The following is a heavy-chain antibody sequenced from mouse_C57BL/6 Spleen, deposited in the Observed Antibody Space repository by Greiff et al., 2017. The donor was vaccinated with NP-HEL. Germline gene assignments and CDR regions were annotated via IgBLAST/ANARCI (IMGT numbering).Heavy chain of an antibody. D-gene: IGHD1-1*01. CDR1: GYTFTSYW. CDR2: IDPSDSYT. J-gene: IGHJ1*03. Sequence: QVQLQQPGAELVMPGASVKLSCKASGYTFTSYWMHWVKQRPGQGLEWIGEIDPSDSYTNYNQKFKGKSTLTVDKSSSTAYMQLSSLTSEDSAGYYCARSYGRGYFDVWGTGTTVTVSS. CDR3: ARSYGRGYFDV. V-gene: IGHV1-69*01.